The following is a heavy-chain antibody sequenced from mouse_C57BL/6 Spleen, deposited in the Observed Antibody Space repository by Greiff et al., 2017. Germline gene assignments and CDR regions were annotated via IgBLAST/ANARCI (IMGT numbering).Heavy chain of an antibody. CDR2: ISYDGSN. CDR1: GYSITSGYY. J-gene: IGHJ3*01. V-gene: IGHV3-6*01. D-gene: IGHD1-1*01. CDR3: ARATTVVAPVAY. Sequence: EVKLQESGPGLVKPSQSLSLTCSVTGYSITSGYYWNWIRQFPGNKLEWMGYISYDGSNNYNPSLKNRISITRDTSKNQFFLKLNSVTTEDTATYYCARATTVVAPVAYWGQETLVTVSA.